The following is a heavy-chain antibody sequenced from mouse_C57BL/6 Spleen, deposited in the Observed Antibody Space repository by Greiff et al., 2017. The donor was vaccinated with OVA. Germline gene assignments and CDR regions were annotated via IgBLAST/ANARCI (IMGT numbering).Heavy chain of an antibody. D-gene: IGHD2-5*01. V-gene: IGHV5-4*01. CDR2: ISDGGSYT. CDR3: ARDHSNYVDYAMDY. CDR1: GFTFSSYA. Sequence: EVKVVESGGGLVKPGGSLKLSCAASGFTFSSYAMSWVRQTPEKRLEWVATISDGGSYTYYPDNVKGRFTISRDNAKNNLYLQMSHLKSKDTAMYYCARDHSNYVDYAMDYWGQGTSVTVSS. J-gene: IGHJ4*01.